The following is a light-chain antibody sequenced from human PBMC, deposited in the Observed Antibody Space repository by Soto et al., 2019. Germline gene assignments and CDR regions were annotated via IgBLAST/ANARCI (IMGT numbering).Light chain of an antibody. V-gene: IGKV1-39*01. CDR2: AAS. CDR3: QQSYSTRYT. CDR1: QRISSY. J-gene: IGKJ2*01. Sequence: GDRVTITCRASQRISSYLNWYQQKPGKAPKLLIYAASSLQSGVPSRFSGSGSGTDFTLTISSLQPEDFATYFCQQSYSTRYTFGQGTKLEIK.